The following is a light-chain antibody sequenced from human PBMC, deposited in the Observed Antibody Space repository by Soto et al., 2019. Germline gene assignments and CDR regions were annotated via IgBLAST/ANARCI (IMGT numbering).Light chain of an antibody. V-gene: IGKV3-20*01. CDR3: QRFDNSLLP. Sequence: EVVLTQSPGTLSLSPGERATLSCRASQSIISRFLAWYQQRPGQAPRLLISGVSSRATGIPDRFSGSGSGTDFTLTISRLEPEDFAVYYCQRFDNSLLPFGGGTKVDIK. CDR1: QSIISRF. J-gene: IGKJ4*01. CDR2: GVS.